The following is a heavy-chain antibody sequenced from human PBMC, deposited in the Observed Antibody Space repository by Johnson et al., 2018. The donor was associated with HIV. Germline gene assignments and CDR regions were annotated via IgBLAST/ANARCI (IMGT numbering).Heavy chain of an antibody. J-gene: IGHJ3*02. CDR2: VNWNGVST. V-gene: IGHV3-20*04. CDR1: GFSFDDYG. CDR3: ARDPSTQDSRRIGDCGAFDI. D-gene: IGHD2-21*01. Sequence: VQLVESGGGLVQPGGSLRLSCAASGFSFDDYGMSWVRQAPGKGLEWISGVNWNGVSTNYVDSVKGRFSISRDNVKNSLYLQMDSLRDEDTAFYYCARDPSTQDSRRIGDCGAFDIWGQGTMVIVSS.